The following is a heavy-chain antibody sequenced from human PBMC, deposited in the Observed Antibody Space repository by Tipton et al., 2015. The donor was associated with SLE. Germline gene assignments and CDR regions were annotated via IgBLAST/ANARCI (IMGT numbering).Heavy chain of an antibody. J-gene: IGHJ3*02. Sequence: QSGPEVKKPGASVKVSCKASGYTFTSYGISWVRQAPGQGLEWMGWINPNSGGTNYAQKFQGRVTMTRDTSISTAYMELSRLRSDDTAVYYCARELEHYAFDIWGQGTMVTVSS. V-gene: IGHV1-2*02. CDR2: INPNSGGT. CDR1: GYTFTSYG. D-gene: IGHD1/OR15-1a*01. CDR3: ARELEHYAFDI.